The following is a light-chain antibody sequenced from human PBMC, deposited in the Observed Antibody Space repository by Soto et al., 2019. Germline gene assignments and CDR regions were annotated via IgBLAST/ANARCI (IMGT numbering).Light chain of an antibody. CDR2: RNN. V-gene: IGLV1-47*01. Sequence: QSVLTQPPSASETPGQRVSISCSGSGSNIGSNYVYWYQQLPGTAPKLLIYRNNQRPSGVPDRCSGSKSGTSASLASSCLRAEDEADYYCAAWDDSLTGVVFGGGTKLTVL. CDR1: GSNIGSNY. J-gene: IGLJ2*01. CDR3: AAWDDSLTGVV.